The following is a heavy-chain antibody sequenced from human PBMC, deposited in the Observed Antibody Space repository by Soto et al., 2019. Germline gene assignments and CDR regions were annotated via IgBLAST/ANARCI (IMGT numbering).Heavy chain of an antibody. CDR3: ARSSNYRTYYYYMDV. Sequence: QVQLVQSGAEVKKPGSSLKVSCKASGGTFSSYTISWVRQAPGQGLEWMGRIIPILGIANYAQKFHGRVTITADKSTSTAYMELSSLRSEDTAVYYCARSSNYRTYYYYMDVWGKGTTVTVSS. D-gene: IGHD4-4*01. V-gene: IGHV1-69*02. CDR2: IIPILGIA. J-gene: IGHJ6*03. CDR1: GGTFSSYT.